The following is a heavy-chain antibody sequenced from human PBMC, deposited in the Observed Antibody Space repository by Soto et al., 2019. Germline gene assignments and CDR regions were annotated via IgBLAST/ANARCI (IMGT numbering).Heavy chain of an antibody. CDR3: ARDAVSDFWRRMSWFDP. V-gene: IGHV1-2*04. D-gene: IGHD3-3*01. CDR2: VNPNSGGT. J-gene: IGHJ5*02. Sequence: GPSVKVSCKASGYTFTGYYMHWVRQAPGQGLEWMGWVNPNSGGTNYAQKFQGWVTMTRDTSISTAYMELSRLRSDDTAVYYCARDAVSDFWRRMSWFDPWGQGTLVTVSS. CDR1: GYTFTGYY.